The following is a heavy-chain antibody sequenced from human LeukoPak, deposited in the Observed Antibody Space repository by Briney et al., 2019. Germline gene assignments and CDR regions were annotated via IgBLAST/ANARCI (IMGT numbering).Heavy chain of an antibody. CDR2: ISYDGSKK. CDR1: GFTFSTYG. J-gene: IGHJ4*02. D-gene: IGHD3-9*01. CDR3: AKKLPGSFFTLPDY. Sequence: GRSLRLSCAASGFTFSTYGMHWVRQAPGKGLEWVAVISYDGSKKYYADSVKGRFTISRDNSKNTLYLQMSGLRAEDTAVYYCAKKLPGSFFTLPDYWGQGTLVTVSS. V-gene: IGHV3-30*18.